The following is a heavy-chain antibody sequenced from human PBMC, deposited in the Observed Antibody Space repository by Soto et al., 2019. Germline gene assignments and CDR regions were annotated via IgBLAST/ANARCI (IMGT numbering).Heavy chain of an antibody. Sequence: GGSLRLSCAASGFTFSSYAMSWVRQAPGKGLEWVSAISGSGGSTYYADSVKGRFTISRDNSKNKLYLQMNSLRAEDTAVYYCAKGISGDHFADYYDSSGYYYVFRAQRDYFDYWGQGTLVTVSS. CDR2: ISGSGGST. CDR3: AKGISGDHFADYYDSSGYYYVFRAQRDYFDY. V-gene: IGHV3-23*01. D-gene: IGHD3-22*01. J-gene: IGHJ4*02. CDR1: GFTFSSYA.